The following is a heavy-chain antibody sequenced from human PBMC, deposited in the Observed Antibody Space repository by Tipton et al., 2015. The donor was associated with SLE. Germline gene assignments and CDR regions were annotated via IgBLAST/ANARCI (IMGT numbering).Heavy chain of an antibody. CDR3: ARDGDDYGDYGIDY. D-gene: IGHD4-17*01. V-gene: IGHV4-34*01. J-gene: IGHJ4*02. CDR2: INHSGST. CDR1: GGSFSGYY. Sequence: TLSLTCAVYGGSFSGYYWSWIRQPPGKGLEWIGEINHSGSTNYNPSLKSRVTISVDTSKNQFSLKLSSVTAADTAVYYCARDGDDYGDYGIDYWGQGTLVTVST.